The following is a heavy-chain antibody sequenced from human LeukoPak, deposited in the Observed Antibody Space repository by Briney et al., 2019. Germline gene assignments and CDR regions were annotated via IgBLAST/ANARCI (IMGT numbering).Heavy chain of an antibody. D-gene: IGHD3-3*01. V-gene: IGHV1-69*13. Sequence: GASVKVSCKASGGTFISYAISWVRQAPGQELEWMGGIIPIFGTANYAQKFQGRVTITADESTSTAYMELSSLRSEDTAVYYCAGFWSGYDYYYYYGMDVWGQGTTVTVSS. CDR3: AGFWSGYDYYYYYGMDV. CDR1: GGTFISYA. CDR2: IIPIFGTA. J-gene: IGHJ6*02.